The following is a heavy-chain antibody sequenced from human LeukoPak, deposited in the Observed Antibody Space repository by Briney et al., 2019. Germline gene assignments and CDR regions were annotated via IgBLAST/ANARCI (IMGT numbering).Heavy chain of an antibody. Sequence: PSETLSLTCTVSGNSISSYYWSWIRQPAGKGLEWIGRIYTSGSTNYNPSLKSRVTMSVDTSNNQFSLNLSSVTAADTAVYYCQGAAGVAPYYYYYGMDVWGQGTTVTVSS. V-gene: IGHV4-4*07. CDR2: IYTSGST. J-gene: IGHJ6*02. CDR3: QGAAGVAPYYYYYGMDV. D-gene: IGHD2-21*01. CDR1: GNSISSYY.